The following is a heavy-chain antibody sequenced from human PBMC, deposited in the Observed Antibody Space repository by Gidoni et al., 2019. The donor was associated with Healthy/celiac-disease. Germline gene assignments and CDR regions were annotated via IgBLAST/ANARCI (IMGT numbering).Heavy chain of an antibody. CDR2: ISAYNGNT. CDR1: GYTFTSYG. D-gene: IGHD2-8*01. CDR3: AREGGDIVLMVYVGYYYYGMDV. V-gene: IGHV1-18*01. J-gene: IGHJ6*02. Sequence: QVQLVQSGAEVKKPGASVKVSCKASGYTFTSYGISWVRQAPGQGLEWMGWISAYNGNTNYAQKLQGRVTMTTDTSTSTAYMELRSLRSDDTAVYYCAREGGDIVLMVYVGYYYYGMDVWGQGTTVTVSS.